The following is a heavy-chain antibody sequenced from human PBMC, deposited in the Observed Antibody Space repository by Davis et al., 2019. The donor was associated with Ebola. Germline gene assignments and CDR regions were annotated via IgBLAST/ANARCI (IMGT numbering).Heavy chain of an antibody. CDR2: ISAYNGNT. Sequence: AASVKVSCKASGYTFTSYGISWVRQAPGQGLEWMGWISAYNGNTNYAQKFQGRVTITADKSTSTAYMELSSLRSEDTAVYYCARRVGARSGFDYWGQGTLVTVSS. CDR3: ARRVGARSGFDY. V-gene: IGHV1-18*01. D-gene: IGHD1-26*01. CDR1: GYTFTSYG. J-gene: IGHJ4*02.